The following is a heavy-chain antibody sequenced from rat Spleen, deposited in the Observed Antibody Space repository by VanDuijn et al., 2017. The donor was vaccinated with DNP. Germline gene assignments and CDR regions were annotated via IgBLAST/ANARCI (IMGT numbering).Heavy chain of an antibody. CDR1: GFTFSDYN. CDR3: ARGNDGYYPNWYFDF. Sequence: EVQLVESGGGLVQPGRSLKLSCAASGFTFSDYNMAWVRQAPKKGLEWVATISYDGSTTYYRDSVKGLFTISRDNAKSTLYLQMDSLRSEDTATYYCARGNDGYYPNWYFDFWGPGTMVTESS. V-gene: IGHV5-7*01. CDR2: ISYDGSTT. D-gene: IGHD1-12*03. J-gene: IGHJ1*01.